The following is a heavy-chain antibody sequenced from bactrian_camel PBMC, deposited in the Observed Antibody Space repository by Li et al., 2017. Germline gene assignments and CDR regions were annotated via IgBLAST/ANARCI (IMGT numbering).Heavy chain of an antibody. V-gene: IGHV3S54*01. J-gene: IGHJ4*01. Sequence: HVQLVESGGGSVQVGGSLRLSCKHAEYIFKRCAMGWYRQAPGKEREGVAAIDSAGKNPTYTHSVAGRFTISKDDAKNIVYLQMDSLKVEDTATYYCAADVVDLQLARFYNYWGQGTQVTVS. CDR1: EYIFKRCA. CDR2: IDSAGKNP. D-gene: IGHD6*01. CDR3: AADVVDLQLARFYNY.